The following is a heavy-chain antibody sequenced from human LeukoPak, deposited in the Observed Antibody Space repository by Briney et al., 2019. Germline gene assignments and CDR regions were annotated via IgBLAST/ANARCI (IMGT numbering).Heavy chain of an antibody. J-gene: IGHJ4*02. CDR3: ARDGEWLVPFDY. CDR2: IYHSGST. Sequence: PSETLSLTCAVYGGSFSGYYWSWIRQPPGKGLEWIGEIYHSGSTNYNPSLKSRVTISVDKSKNQFSLKLSSVTAADTAVYYCARDGEWLVPFDYWGQGTLVTVSS. V-gene: IGHV4-34*01. CDR1: GGSFSGYY. D-gene: IGHD6-19*01.